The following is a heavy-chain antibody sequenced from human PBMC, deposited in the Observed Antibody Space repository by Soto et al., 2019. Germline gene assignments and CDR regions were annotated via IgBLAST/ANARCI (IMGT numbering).Heavy chain of an antibody. Sequence: GSGPTLVNPTQTLTLTCTFSGFSLSTSGVGVGWIRQPPGKALEWLALIYWDDDKRYSPSLKSRVTITKDTFKNQLVLTMTNMDPVDTATYYCAHLPWKQLWPRAPVVYWGQGTPVTVSS. J-gene: IGHJ4*02. CDR1: GFSLSTSGVG. D-gene: IGHD5-18*01. CDR2: IYWDDDK. CDR3: AHLPWKQLWPRAPVVY. V-gene: IGHV2-5*02.